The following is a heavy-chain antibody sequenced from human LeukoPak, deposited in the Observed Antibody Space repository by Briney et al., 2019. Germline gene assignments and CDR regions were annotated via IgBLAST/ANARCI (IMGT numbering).Heavy chain of an antibody. V-gene: IGHV3-23*01. CDR2: ISGSDGST. Sequence: PGVSLRLSCAASGFTFSSYAMSWVRQAPGKGLEWVSGISGSDGSTYYADSVKGRFTISRDYSKNTLYVQMNSLRAEDTAVYYCAKARGFCSGGSCYNPFDPWGQGTLVTVSS. CDR3: AKARGFCSGGSCYNPFDP. D-gene: IGHD2-15*01. CDR1: GFTFSSYA. J-gene: IGHJ5*02.